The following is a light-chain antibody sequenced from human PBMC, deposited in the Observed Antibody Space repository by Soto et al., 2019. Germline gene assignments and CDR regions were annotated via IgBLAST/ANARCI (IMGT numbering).Light chain of an antibody. CDR2: DAS. J-gene: IGKJ4*01. CDR3: QQRSGWPPLT. Sequence: EVVLTQSPGTLSLSPGQSATLSCRASQSVTYLAWYQHKPGQAPRLLVFDASSRATGVPARFSGSGSGTDFTLPISSLEHEDSAIYYCQQRSGWPPLTFGGGTKVEIK. CDR1: QSVTY. V-gene: IGKV3-11*01.